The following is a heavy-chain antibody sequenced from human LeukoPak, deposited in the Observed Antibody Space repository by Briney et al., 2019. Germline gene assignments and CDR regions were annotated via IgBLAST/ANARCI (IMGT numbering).Heavy chain of an antibody. J-gene: IGHJ5*02. V-gene: IGHV1-8*01. CDR2: MSPDSGNT. Sequence: ASVKVSCKASGYTFTSYEINWVRQATGHGREWMGWMSPDSGNTGYAQKFQGRVTMTRNTSISTAYMELSSLRSEDTAVYYCAREMMRARWFDPWGQGTLVTVSS. CDR1: GYTFTSYE. D-gene: IGHD3-16*01. CDR3: AREMMRARWFDP.